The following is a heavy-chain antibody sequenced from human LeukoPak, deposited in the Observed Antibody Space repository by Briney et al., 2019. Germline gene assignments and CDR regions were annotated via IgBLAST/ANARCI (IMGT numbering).Heavy chain of an antibody. J-gene: IGHJ5*02. V-gene: IGHV1-69*13. Sequence: SSVKVSCQASGGTFSSYAISWVRQAPGQGLEWVGGIIPIFGTANYAQKFQGRVTITADESTSTAYMELSSLRSEDTAVYYCARAVPGYCSGGSCYNWFDPWGQGTLVTVSS. CDR2: IIPIFGTA. CDR3: ARAVPGYCSGGSCYNWFDP. CDR1: GGTFSSYA. D-gene: IGHD2-15*01.